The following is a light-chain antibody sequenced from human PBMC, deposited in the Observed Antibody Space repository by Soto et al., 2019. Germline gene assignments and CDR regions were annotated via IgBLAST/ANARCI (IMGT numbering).Light chain of an antibody. CDR2: TAF. CDR1: QNIRKY. Sequence: DIPMTQSPSSLSASIGDRVTISCRASQNIRKYLNWYQQKPGKAPKLLIYTAFSLEDGVTSTFSGSGSGTEFTLTITNLQAEDFATYYCQQGYITPYTFGQGTKLEI. CDR3: QQGYITPYT. V-gene: IGKV1-39*01. J-gene: IGKJ2*01.